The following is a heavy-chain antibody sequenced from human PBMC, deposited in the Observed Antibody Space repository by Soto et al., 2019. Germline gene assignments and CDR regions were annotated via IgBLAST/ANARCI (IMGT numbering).Heavy chain of an antibody. Sequence: QVQLVQSGAEVKKPGASVKLSCKASGYTFTGYYMHWVRQAPGQGLEWMGWINPNSGGTNYAQKFQGWVTMTRDTSISTAYMELSRLRSDDTAVYYCARDIVGGRLDAFDIWGQGTMVTVSS. CDR1: GYTFTGYY. D-gene: IGHD1-26*01. CDR2: INPNSGGT. CDR3: ARDIVGGRLDAFDI. J-gene: IGHJ3*02. V-gene: IGHV1-2*04.